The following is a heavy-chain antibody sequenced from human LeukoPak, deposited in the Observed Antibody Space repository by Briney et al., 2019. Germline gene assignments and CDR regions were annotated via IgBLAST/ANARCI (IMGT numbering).Heavy chain of an antibody. CDR1: GFTFSSYT. V-gene: IGHV3-30-3*01. Sequence: GGSLRLSCAASGFTFSSYTTHWVRQAPGKGLEWVAVISYDGSNKYYADSVKGRFTISRDNSKNTLHLQMNSLRAEDTAVYYCAGRIFDIWGQGTMVTVSS. J-gene: IGHJ3*02. CDR2: ISYDGSNK. CDR3: AGRIFDI. D-gene: IGHD2-15*01.